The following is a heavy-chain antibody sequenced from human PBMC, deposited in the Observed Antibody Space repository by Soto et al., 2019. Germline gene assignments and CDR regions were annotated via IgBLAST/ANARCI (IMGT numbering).Heavy chain of an antibody. V-gene: IGHV1-18*01. D-gene: IGHD3-3*01. Sequence: ASVKVSCKASGYTFTSYGISWVRQAPGQGLEWMGWISAYNGNTNYAQKLQGRVTMTTDTSTSTAYMELRSLRSDDTAVYYCARVYDVWCCYARSCGYDYWGQGTLVTVSS. CDR3: ARVYDVWCCYARSCGYDY. CDR2: ISAYNGNT. J-gene: IGHJ4*02. CDR1: GYTFTSYG.